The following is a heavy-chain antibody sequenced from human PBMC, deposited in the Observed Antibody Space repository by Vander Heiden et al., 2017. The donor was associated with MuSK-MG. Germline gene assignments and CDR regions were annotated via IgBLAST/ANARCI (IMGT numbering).Heavy chain of an antibody. CDR3: ARALRRINFS. D-gene: IGHD1-1*01. V-gene: IGHV4-34*01. CDR2: INNSGTT. Sequence: QVQLQQWGPGLLKPSETLSLTCAVYGWSFSGYYWRGIRQPPGKGREWIGEINNSGTTNYNSSHKSRVTISVDTSRNRLSLKVTYMPAADTGGYNGARALRRINFSRGQGTMVT. CDR1: GWSFSGYY. J-gene: IGHJ4*02.